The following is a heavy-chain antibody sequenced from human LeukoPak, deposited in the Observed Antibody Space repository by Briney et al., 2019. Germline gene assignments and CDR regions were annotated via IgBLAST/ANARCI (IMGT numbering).Heavy chain of an antibody. CDR2: IYFTGIT. CDR1: GASITRDY. J-gene: IGHJ3*01. V-gene: IGHV4-59*01. Sequence: PSETLSLTCTVSGASITRDYWTWIRQSPGKGLEWIGNIYFTGITHYNPSLRSRVTISLDTSKSQFSLKLTSVTAADTAFYYCAGGSKCFHGSGDVWGQGTMVIVSS. D-gene: IGHD3-10*01. CDR3: AGGSKCFHGSGDV.